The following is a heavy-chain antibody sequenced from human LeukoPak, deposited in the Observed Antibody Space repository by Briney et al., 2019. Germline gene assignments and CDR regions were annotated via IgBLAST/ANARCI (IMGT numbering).Heavy chain of an antibody. CDR3: ARGTGSYYYDLDV. CDR1: GYTFSNYG. D-gene: IGHD3-10*01. V-gene: IGHV3-33*01. J-gene: IGHJ6*02. CDR2: IWSGGNNK. Sequence: SCKASGYTFSNYGMHWVRQAPGKGLEWVAVIWSGGNNKYYADSVKGRFTISRDNSKNTLYLQMDSLRAEDTAVYYSARGTGSYYYDLDVWGQGTTVTVSS.